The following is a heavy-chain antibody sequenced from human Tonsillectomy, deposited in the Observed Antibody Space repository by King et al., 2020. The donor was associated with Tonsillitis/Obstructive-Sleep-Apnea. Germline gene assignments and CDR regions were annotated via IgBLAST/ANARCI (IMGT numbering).Heavy chain of an antibody. CDR3: ARVVYETNSHKFVY. CDR2: ISDTGYNT. J-gene: IGHJ4*02. V-gene: IGHV3-23*01. Sequence: VQLLESGGGLVQPGGSLRLSCAASAFTFNNYAMTWVRQAPGKGLEWVSCISDTGYNTYYADSVKGRFTISRDNDKNTLYLQMNSLRAEDTAVYYCARVVYETNSHKFVYGGQGTLVTVSS. CDR1: AFTFNNYA. D-gene: IGHD2-8*02.